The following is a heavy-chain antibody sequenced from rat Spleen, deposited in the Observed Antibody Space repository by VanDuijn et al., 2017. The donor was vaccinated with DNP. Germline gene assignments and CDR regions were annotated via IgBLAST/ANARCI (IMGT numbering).Heavy chain of an antibody. Sequence: QVQLKESGPGLVQPSQTLSLTCTVSGFSLTSYGVSWVRQPPGKGLEWIASMSSGGSTYYNSGFKSRLRISRDTSKSQVFLKMNSLQTEDTAMYFCARYYGYNYYAMDAWGQGTSVTVSS. D-gene: IGHD1-9*01. J-gene: IGHJ4*01. CDR1: GFSLTSYG. CDR3: ARYYGYNYYAMDA. V-gene: IGHV2S12*01. CDR2: MSSGGST.